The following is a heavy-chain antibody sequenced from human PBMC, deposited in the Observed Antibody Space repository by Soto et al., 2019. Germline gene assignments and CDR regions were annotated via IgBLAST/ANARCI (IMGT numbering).Heavy chain of an antibody. V-gene: IGHV3-30-3*01. CDR3: ARERLSSGWTRLDS. D-gene: IGHD6-19*01. CDR2: MLYDESNR. CDR1: GFSFKSYS. J-gene: IGHJ4*02. Sequence: QVQLVESGGGVVQPGRSLRLSCAASGFSFKSYSMHWVRQAPGKGLEWVAVMLYDESNRYSADSVKGRFTISRDNSKNPLYLQLNSLKFEDTAVYYCARERLSSGWTRLDSWGQGTLVTVSS.